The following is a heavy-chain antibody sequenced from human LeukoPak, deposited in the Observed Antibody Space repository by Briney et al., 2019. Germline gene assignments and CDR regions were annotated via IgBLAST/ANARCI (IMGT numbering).Heavy chain of an antibody. D-gene: IGHD3-10*01. CDR3: ATPYGSGRQRYYFDY. V-gene: IGHV4-38-2*02. CDR2: IYHSGST. CDR1: GYSISSGYY. J-gene: IGHJ4*02. Sequence: SETLSLTCTVSGYSISSGYYWGWIRQPPGKGLEWIGSIYHSGSTYYNPSLKSRVTISVDTSKNQFSLKLSSVTAADTAVYYCATPYGSGRQRYYFDYWGQGTLVTVSS.